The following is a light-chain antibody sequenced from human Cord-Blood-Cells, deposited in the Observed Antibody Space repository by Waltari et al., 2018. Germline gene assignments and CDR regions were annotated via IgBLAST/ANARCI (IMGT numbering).Light chain of an antibody. CDR2: KAA. J-gene: IGKJ2*01. V-gene: IGKV1-5*03. CDR1: QSISSW. Sequence: DIQMTQSPSTLSASVGDRFTITCRARQSISSWLAWYQQKPGKAPKLLIYKAASLESGVPSRFSGSGAGTEFTLTISSLQPDDFATYYCQQYNSYMYTFGQGTKLEIK. CDR3: QQYNSYMYT.